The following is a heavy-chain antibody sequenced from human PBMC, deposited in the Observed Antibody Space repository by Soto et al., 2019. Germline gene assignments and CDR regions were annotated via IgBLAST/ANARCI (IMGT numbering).Heavy chain of an antibody. D-gene: IGHD3-10*01. V-gene: IGHV3-11*01. J-gene: IGHJ4*02. CDR2: ISDSDRGSAT. CDR3: ARESWANPDY. CDR1: GFSMSDHF. Sequence: QVQLVESGGDLVKPGGSLRLSCAASGFSMSDHFMSWIRQAPGKGLEWVSYISDSDRGSATQYGDSVKGRFTISRDNAKNSPYLQMNSLRVEDTAVYYCARESWANPDYWGQGTLVTVSS.